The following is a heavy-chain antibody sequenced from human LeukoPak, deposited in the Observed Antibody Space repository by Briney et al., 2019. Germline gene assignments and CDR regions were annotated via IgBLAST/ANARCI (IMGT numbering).Heavy chain of an antibody. V-gene: IGHV3-30*18. CDR2: ISYDGSNK. CDR3: AKDGGHCSGGSCYRFDY. J-gene: IGHJ4*02. CDR1: GFTFSSYG. D-gene: IGHD2-15*01. Sequence: GGSLRLSCAASGFTFSSYGMHWVRQAPGKGLEWVAVISYDGSNKYYADSVKGRFTISRDNSKNTLYLQMNSLRAEDTAVYYCAKDGGHCSGGSCYRFDYWGQGTLATVSS.